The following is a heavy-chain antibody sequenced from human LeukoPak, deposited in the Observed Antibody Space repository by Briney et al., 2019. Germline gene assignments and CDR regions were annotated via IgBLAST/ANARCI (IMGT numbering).Heavy chain of an antibody. D-gene: IGHD4-17*01. J-gene: IGHJ6*02. V-gene: IGHV3-43D*03. CDR2: ISWDGGST. Sequence: GGSLRLSCAASGFTFDDYAMHWVRQAPGKGLEWVSLISWDGGSTYYADSVKGRFTISRDNSKNTLYLQMNSLRAEDTAVYYCARDSYGDYPYYYYGMDVWGQGTTVTVSS. CDR1: GFTFDDYA. CDR3: ARDSYGDYPYYYYGMDV.